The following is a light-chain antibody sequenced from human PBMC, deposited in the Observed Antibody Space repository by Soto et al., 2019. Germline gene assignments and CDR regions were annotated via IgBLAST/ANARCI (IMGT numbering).Light chain of an antibody. Sequence: DILRTKSQDSLAVSLCERATINFKSSHIVLLTSNNKNYLAWYQQKPGQPPKLLIYWASTRESGVPDRFSASGSGTDFTLAITSLQAQDVAVYYCQQYYTTPSTFGQGTRLEI. CDR2: WAS. V-gene: IGKV4-1*01. J-gene: IGKJ5*01. CDR1: HIVLLTSNNKNY. CDR3: QQYYTTPST.